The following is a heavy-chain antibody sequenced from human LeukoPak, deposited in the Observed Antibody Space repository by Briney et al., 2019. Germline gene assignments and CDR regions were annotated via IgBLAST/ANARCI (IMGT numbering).Heavy chain of an antibody. CDR3: ARDSGWYEHWFDP. CDR2: INVNNGDT. V-gene: IGHV1-18*01. CDR1: GYTFTSYG. J-gene: IGHJ5*02. D-gene: IGHD6-19*01. Sequence: ASVKVSCKASGYTFTSYGITWVRQAPGQGLEWTGWINVNNGDTNYAQKLQGRVTMTTDTSTSTAYMELRSLRSDDTAVYYRARDSGWYEHWFDPWGQGTLVTVSS.